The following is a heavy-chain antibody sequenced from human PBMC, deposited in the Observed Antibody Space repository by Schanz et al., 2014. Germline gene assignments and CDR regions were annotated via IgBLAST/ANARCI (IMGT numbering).Heavy chain of an antibody. CDR1: GFTFSSHW. CDR2: INSVGSNT. CDR3: AKNQYDDVDLSSFYFDF. D-gene: IGHD3-10*02. J-gene: IGHJ4*02. Sequence: EVQLVESGGGLIQPGGSLRLSCAASGFTFSSHWMHWVRQDPGKGLVWVARINSVGSNTDYADSVKGRFTISRDSSKNTLYLQMNSLRPEDTAIYYCAKNQYDDVDLSSFYFDFWGQGTLVIVSS. V-gene: IGHV3-74*02.